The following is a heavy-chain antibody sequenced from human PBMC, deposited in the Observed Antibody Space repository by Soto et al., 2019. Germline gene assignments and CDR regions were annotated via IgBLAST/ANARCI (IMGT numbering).Heavy chain of an antibody. D-gene: IGHD3-3*01. CDR1: WFTCGSYW. CDR2: IKQDGSEK. Sequence: GGSLRLSWAASWFTCGSYWRSWVRQAPGKGLEWVANIKQDGSEKYYVDSVKGRFTISRDNAKNSLYLQMNSLRAEDTAVYYCARDLDLRDFWSGHFGGVWFAPWGQGTLVTVSS. V-gene: IGHV3-7*01. J-gene: IGHJ5*02. CDR3: ARDLDLRDFWSGHFGGVWFAP.